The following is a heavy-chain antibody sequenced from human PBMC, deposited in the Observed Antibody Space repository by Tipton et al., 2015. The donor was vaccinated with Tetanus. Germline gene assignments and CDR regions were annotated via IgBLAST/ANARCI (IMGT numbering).Heavy chain of an antibody. D-gene: IGHD3-22*01. CDR1: GYTFTSYY. CDR3: ARDPRYDSSVYSFAY. CDR2: MHPGGGST. Sequence: QAGAEVKKPGASVKLSCKASGYTFTSYYMHWVRQAPGQGLEWMGIMHPGGGSTTYAQKFQGRVTMTRDTSTSTVYMELSSLRSEDTAVYYRARDPRYDSSVYSFAYWGQGSLVTVSS. J-gene: IGHJ4*02. V-gene: IGHV1-46*01.